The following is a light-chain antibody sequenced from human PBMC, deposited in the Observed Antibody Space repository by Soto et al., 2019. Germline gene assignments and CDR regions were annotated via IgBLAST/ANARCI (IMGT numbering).Light chain of an antibody. Sequence: DIQMTQSPSSLSASVGDRVTITCRASQSISSYLNWYQQKPGKAPKLLIYAASSLQSGVPSRFRGSGSGTDFTLTISSLQPEDFATYYCQQSYSTPPWTFGQGTKVEIK. CDR1: QSISSY. CDR3: QQSYSTPPWT. J-gene: IGKJ1*01. V-gene: IGKV1-39*01. CDR2: AAS.